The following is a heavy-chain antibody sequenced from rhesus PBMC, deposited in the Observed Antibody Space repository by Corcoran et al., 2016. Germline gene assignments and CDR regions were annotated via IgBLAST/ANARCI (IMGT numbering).Heavy chain of an antibody. CDR1: GFSFDDYA. CDR2: ISGNRGTI. CDR3: TVTMVADSLTN. J-gene: IGHJ4*01. V-gene: IGHV3-134*01. Sequence: EVQLVESGGALAQPGGSLRLSCAASGFSFDDYAMHWVRQAPGKGLEWVARISGNRGTIYYADSVKGRFTISRDNAKNSLFLQMDRLRAEDTAVYYCTVTMVADSLTNWGQGVLVTVSS. D-gene: IGHD4-4*01.